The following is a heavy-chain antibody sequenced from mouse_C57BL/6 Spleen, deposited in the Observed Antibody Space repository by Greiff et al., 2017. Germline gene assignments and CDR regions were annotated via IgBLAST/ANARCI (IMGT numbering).Heavy chain of an antibody. CDR2: INPNNGGT. CDR1: GYTFTDYY. CDR3: ARGVGFDY. Sequence: EVQLQQSGPELVKPGASVKISCKASGYTFTDYYMNWVKQSHGKSLEWIGDINPNNGGTSYNQKFKGKATLTVDKSSSTAYMELRSLPSEDSAVYYCARGVGFDYWGQGTTLTVSS. V-gene: IGHV1-26*01. D-gene: IGHD1-3*01. J-gene: IGHJ2*01.